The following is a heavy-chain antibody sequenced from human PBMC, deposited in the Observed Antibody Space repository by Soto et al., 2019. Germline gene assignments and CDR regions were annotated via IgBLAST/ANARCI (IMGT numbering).Heavy chain of an antibody. CDR3: ARDGSLGENYYSYGMDV. D-gene: IGHD3-16*01. Sequence: QVQLVQSGAEVKKPGASVKVSCKASGYTFTSYGISWVRQAPGQGLEWMGWISAYNGNTNYAQKLQGRVTMTTDTSTSTAYTELRSLRSDDTAVYYCARDGSLGENYYSYGMDVWGQGTTVTVSS. V-gene: IGHV1-18*01. CDR2: ISAYNGNT. J-gene: IGHJ6*02. CDR1: GYTFTSYG.